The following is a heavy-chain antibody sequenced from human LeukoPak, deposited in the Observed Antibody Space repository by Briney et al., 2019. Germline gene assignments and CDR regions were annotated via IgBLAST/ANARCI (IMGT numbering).Heavy chain of an antibody. CDR1: GGSISSSPYY. CDR2: IYYSGST. V-gene: IGHV4-39*01. Sequence: PSQTLSLTCTVSGGSISSSPYYWGWIRQPPGKGLDWIGNIYYSGSTYYNPSLKTRVTLSVDTPKNQFSLRLTSVTAADTAVYYCARHASVDGNWPRPLDYWGQGSLVTVSS. CDR3: ARHASVDGNWPRPLDY. D-gene: IGHD6-19*01. J-gene: IGHJ4*02.